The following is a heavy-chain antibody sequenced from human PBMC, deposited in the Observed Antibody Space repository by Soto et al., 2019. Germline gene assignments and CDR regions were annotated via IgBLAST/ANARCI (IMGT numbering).Heavy chain of an antibody. J-gene: IGHJ4*02. CDR1: DGSISSYY. D-gene: IGHD2-2*01. V-gene: IGHV4-59*01. Sequence: ETLSLTCAVYDGSISSYYWNWIRQPPGKGLEWIGYIYYTGSTNYNPSLKSRVTITRDTSASTGYMELSSMISEDTAVYYCARDAYCSTATCVGNDYWGQGTLVTVSS. CDR3: ARDAYCSTATCVGNDY. CDR2: IYYTGST.